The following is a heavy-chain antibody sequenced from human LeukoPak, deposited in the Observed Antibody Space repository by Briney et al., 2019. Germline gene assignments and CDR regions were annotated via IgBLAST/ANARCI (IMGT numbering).Heavy chain of an antibody. CDR2: MKPNSGNT. Sequence: ASVKVSCKASGYTFSTYDINWVRQAAGQGLEWMGYMKPNSGNTEYAQKFQSRLTMTRDTSTSTAYMELSDLRSEDTAVYYCAREFRSDSYWDQGTLVTVSS. J-gene: IGHJ4*02. V-gene: IGHV1-8*01. CDR3: AREFRSDSY. CDR1: GYTFSTYD.